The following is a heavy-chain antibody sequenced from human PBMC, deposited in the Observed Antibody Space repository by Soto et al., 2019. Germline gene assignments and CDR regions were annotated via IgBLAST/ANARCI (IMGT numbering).Heavy chain of an antibody. V-gene: IGHV3-30*04. CDR1: GFRFSGFG. Sequence: QVQLVESGGGVVQPGASLTLSCAASGFRFSGFGMHWVRQAPGKGLEWVAVISFDASEKFYVDSVKGRFSISSDDSHSIVFLQMNSLGREDTGVYYCARDLGGYVHLWDKSNYWGQGTLVNVS. D-gene: IGHD5-12*01. CDR2: ISFDASEK. J-gene: IGHJ1*01. CDR3: ARDLGGYVHLWDKSNY.